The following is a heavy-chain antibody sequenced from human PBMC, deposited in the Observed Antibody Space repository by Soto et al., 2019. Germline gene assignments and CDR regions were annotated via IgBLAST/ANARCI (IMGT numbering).Heavy chain of an antibody. J-gene: IGHJ4*02. Sequence: QVQLQQWGAGLLKPSETLSLTCAVYGESFSGYYWSWIRQPPGKGLEWIGEINHSGRTNYNPSLKSRVTISADTSKNQFSLKLSSVTAADTAVYYSARVSSRYCSGGSCYSDIQIFDYWGQGMLVTVSS. D-gene: IGHD2-15*01. V-gene: IGHV4-34*01. CDR3: ARVSSRYCSGGSCYSDIQIFDY. CDR1: GESFSGYY. CDR2: INHSGRT.